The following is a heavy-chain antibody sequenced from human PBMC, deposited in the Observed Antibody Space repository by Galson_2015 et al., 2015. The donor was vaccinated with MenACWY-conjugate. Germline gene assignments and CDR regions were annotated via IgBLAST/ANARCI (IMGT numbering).Heavy chain of an antibody. D-gene: IGHD2-8*01. CDR2: ITGSGDGT. J-gene: IGHJ3*02. Sequence: SPRLSCAASGFTFSSYAMSWVRQAPGKGLQWVSAITGSGDGTYYADSVKGRFTISRDNSKNTVFLQTNTLGADDTAIYYCARDRPPYCTNGVCYLVWAFDIWGQGTMVTVSS. CDR1: GFTFSSYA. CDR3: ARDRPPYCTNGVCYLVWAFDI. V-gene: IGHV3-23*01.